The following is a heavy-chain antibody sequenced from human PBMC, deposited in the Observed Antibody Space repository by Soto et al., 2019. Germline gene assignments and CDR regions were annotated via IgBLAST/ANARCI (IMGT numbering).Heavy chain of an antibody. CDR3: AKDLEVMTTVTPNWFDP. CDR2: ISYDGSNK. Sequence: QVQLVESGGGVVQPGRSLRLSCAASGFTFSSYGMHWVRQAPGKGLEWVAVISYDGSNKYYADSVKGRFTISRDNSKNTLYLQMDSLRAEDTAVYYCAKDLEVMTTVTPNWFDPWGQGTLVTVSS. V-gene: IGHV3-30*18. CDR1: GFTFSSYG. J-gene: IGHJ5*02. D-gene: IGHD4-17*01.